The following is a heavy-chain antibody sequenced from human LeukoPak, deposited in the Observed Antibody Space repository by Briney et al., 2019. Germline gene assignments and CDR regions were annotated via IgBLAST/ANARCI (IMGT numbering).Heavy chain of an antibody. Sequence: GGSLRLSCEASGFTFSAYAMTWVRQAPGKGLEWVSSISGSGGSTFYAESVKGRFTISRDNSKNTLYLQMNSLRAEDTAVYYCAKDALYSSGSYYLSWGQGTLVTVSS. J-gene: IGHJ5*02. CDR3: AKDALYSSGSYYLS. CDR1: GFTFSAYA. V-gene: IGHV3-23*01. CDR2: ISGSGGST. D-gene: IGHD3-10*01.